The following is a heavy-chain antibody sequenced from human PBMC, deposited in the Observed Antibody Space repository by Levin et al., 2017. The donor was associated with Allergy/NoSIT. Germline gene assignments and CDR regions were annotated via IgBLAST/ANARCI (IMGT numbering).Heavy chain of an antibody. CDR1: GFTFSSFA. CDR2: ISGSTTST. J-gene: IGHJ4*02. CDR3: AKGTRDSRSGSFVWPYDY. V-gene: IGHV3-23*01. D-gene: IGHD3-10*01. Sequence: GESLKISCAASGFTFSSFAMSWVRQAPGKGLEWVSVISGSTTSTYYADSVKGRFTISRDNSKNTLYLQMNSLRDEDTAVYYCAKGTRDSRSGSFVWPYDYWGQGTLVTVSS.